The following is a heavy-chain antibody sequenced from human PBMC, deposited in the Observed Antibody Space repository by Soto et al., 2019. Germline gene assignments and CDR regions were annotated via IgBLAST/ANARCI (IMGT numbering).Heavy chain of an antibody. D-gene: IGHD6-13*01. CDR2: IYTSGST. Sequence: SETLSLTCTVSGDSISSGDYYWSWIRQPAGKGLEWIGRIYTSGSTNYNPSLKSRVTMSVDTSKNQFSLKLSSVTAADTAVYYCARESLGIAAAGDDYWGQGTLVTVSS. J-gene: IGHJ4*02. V-gene: IGHV4-61*02. CDR3: ARESLGIAAAGDDY. CDR1: GDSISSGDYY.